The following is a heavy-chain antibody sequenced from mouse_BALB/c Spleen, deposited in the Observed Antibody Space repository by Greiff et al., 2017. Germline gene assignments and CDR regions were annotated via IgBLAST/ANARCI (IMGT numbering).Heavy chain of an antibody. CDR3: ASYYRYDVAWFAY. CDR1: GYAFSSYW. CDR2: IYPGDGDT. D-gene: IGHD2-14*01. V-gene: IGHV1-80*01. Sequence: QVQLQQSGAELVRPGSSVKISCKASGYAFSSYWMNWVKQRPGQGLEWIGQIYPGDGDTNYNGKFKGKATLTADKSSSTAYMQLSSLTSEDSAVYFGASYYRYDVAWFAYWGQGTLVTVSA. J-gene: IGHJ3*01.